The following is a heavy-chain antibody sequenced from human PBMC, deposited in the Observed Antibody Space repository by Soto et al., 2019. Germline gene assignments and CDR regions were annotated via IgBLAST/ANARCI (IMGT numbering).Heavy chain of an antibody. V-gene: IGHV1-69*13. CDR3: ARAEKHDNRYFDVYYFGY. CDR1: GGTFSSYA. Sequence: SVKVSCNASGGTFSSYAISWKRQAPGQGLERMGGIIPIFGTANYAQKFQGRATITEHESTSTAYMELSSLRSEDTDEYYCARAEKHDNRYFDVYYFGYWGQGTLVTVSS. CDR2: IIPIFGTA. D-gene: IGHD1-1*01. J-gene: IGHJ4*02.